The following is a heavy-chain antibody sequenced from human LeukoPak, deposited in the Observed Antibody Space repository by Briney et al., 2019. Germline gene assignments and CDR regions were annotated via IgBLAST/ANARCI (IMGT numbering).Heavy chain of an antibody. CDR3: ARHNRYGDYAQFGY. CDR2: IYYSGST. CDR1: GGSISSSSYY. D-gene: IGHD4-17*01. J-gene: IGHJ4*02. Sequence: SETLSLTCTVPGGSISSSSYYWGWIRQPPGKGLEWIGSIYYSGSTYYNPSLKSRVTISVDTSKNQFSLKLSSVTAADTAVYYCARHNRYGDYAQFGYWGQGTLVTVSS. V-gene: IGHV4-39*01.